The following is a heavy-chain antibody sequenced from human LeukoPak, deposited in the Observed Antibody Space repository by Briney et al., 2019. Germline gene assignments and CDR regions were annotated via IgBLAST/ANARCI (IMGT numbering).Heavy chain of an antibody. CDR3: ARETGYAFDS. V-gene: IGHV3-48*02. Sequence: GGSLRLSCAASGFTFSGYSMIWVRQAPGRGLEWLSYISSSSSTISYADSVKGRFTISRDNAQNSLYLLMNSLRDEDTAVYYCARETGYAFDSWGQGTMGTVSS. CDR1: GFTFSGYS. J-gene: IGHJ3*02. CDR2: ISSSSSTI.